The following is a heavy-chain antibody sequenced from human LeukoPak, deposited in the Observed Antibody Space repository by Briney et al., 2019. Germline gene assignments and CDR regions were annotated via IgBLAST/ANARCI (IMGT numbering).Heavy chain of an antibody. J-gene: IGHJ5*02. Sequence: QTGGSLRLSCAASGFTFSRYAMSWVRQAPWKGLEWVSAIRGHGDTTYDADSVKGRFTISRDNSKNTLYLEMKSLRADDTAVYYCAKVELSASGGELDPRGQGTLVIVSS. CDR3: AKVELSASGGELDP. CDR2: IRGHGDTT. V-gene: IGHV3-23*01. CDR1: GFTFSRYA. D-gene: IGHD3-16*02.